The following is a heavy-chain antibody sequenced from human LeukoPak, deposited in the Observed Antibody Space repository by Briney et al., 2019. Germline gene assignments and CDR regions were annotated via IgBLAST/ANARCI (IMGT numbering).Heavy chain of an antibody. J-gene: IGHJ4*02. V-gene: IGHV3-30*18. Sequence: GGSLRLSCAASGFTFSSYGMHWVRQAPGKGLEWVAVISYDGSNKYYADSVKGRFTISRDNSKNTLYLQMNSLRAEDTALYFCVKVGRYSSVWQSPYWGQGTLVTVSS. CDR3: VKVGRYSSVWQSPY. D-gene: IGHD6-19*01. CDR2: ISYDGSNK. CDR1: GFTFSSYG.